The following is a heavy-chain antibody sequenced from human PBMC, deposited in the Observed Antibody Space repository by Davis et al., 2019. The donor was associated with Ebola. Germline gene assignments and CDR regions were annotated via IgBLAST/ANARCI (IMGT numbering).Heavy chain of an antibody. J-gene: IGHJ4*02. D-gene: IGHD3-3*01. CDR1: GFTFSGSA. Sequence: GESLNISCAASGFTFSGSAMHWVRQASGKGLEWVGRIRSKANSYATAYAASVKGRFTISRDDSKNTAYLQMNRLNTEDTAVYYCTTYDFGGGFDYWGQGTLVTVSS. V-gene: IGHV3-73*01. CDR2: IRSKANSYAT. CDR3: TTYDFGGGFDY.